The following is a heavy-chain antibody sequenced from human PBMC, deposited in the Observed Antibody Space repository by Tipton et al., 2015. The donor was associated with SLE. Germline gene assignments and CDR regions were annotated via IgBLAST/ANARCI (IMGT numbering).Heavy chain of an antibody. CDR2: IYYSGST. J-gene: IGHJ2*01. Sequence: TLSLTCTVSGGSISSYYWSWIRQPPGKGLEWIGYIYYSGSTNYNPSLKSRVTISVDTSKNQFSLKLSSVTAADTAVYYCARDGRGYSGYDGLWSRGTLVTVSS. CDR1: GGSISSYY. D-gene: IGHD5-12*01. V-gene: IGHV4-59*01. CDR3: ARDGRGYSGYDGL.